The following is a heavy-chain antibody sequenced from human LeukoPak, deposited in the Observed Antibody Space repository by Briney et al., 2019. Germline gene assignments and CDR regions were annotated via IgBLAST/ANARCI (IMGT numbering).Heavy chain of an antibody. V-gene: IGHV4-31*11. CDR3: ARDAYPVPFDY. J-gene: IGHJ4*02. CDR2: IYYSGRT. CDR1: GGSISSGGYS. Sequence: PSQTLSLTCAVSGGSISSGGYSWNWIRQRPGKGLEWIGYIYYSGRTSYNPSLESRVTFSVDTSKNQFSLKLRSVTAADTAVYFCARDAYPVPFDYWGRGTLVTVSS.